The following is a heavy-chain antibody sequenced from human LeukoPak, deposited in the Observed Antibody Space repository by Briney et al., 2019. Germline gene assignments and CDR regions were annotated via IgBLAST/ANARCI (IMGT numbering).Heavy chain of an antibody. CDR3: AREHLGLTRGAFDI. D-gene: IGHD3-3*02. Sequence: ASVKVSCKASSYTFTSYGISWVRQAPGQGLEWMGWISAYNGNTNYAQKLQGRVTMTTDTSTSTAYMELRSPRSDDTAVYYCAREHLGLTRGAFDIWGQGTMVTVSS. V-gene: IGHV1-18*01. CDR1: SYTFTSYG. CDR2: ISAYNGNT. J-gene: IGHJ3*02.